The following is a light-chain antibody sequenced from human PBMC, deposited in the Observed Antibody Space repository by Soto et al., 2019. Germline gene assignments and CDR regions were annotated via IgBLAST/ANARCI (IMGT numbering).Light chain of an antibody. J-gene: IGLJ2*01. CDR3: ATWDGSLHGEV. V-gene: IGLV1-51*01. CDR2: DNN. CDR1: SSNIGNNY. Sequence: QSVLTQSPSVSAAPGQKVTISCSGSSSNIGNNYVSWYQQLPGTATKLLIYDNNKRPSGIPDRFSGSKSGTSGTLDITGLQTGDEADYYCATWDGSLHGEVFGGATKRTVL.